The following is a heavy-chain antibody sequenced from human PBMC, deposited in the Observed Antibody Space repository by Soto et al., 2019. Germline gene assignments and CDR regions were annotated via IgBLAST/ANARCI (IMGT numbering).Heavy chain of an antibody. D-gene: IGHD3-3*02. CDR1: GDTFSTYT. CDR3: AREGRVLAPRTVNSDHYDYAMDV. CDR2: IIPRSGTS. V-gene: IGHV1-69*12. J-gene: IGHJ6*02. Sequence: QVQLVPSGAEVKKPGSSVKVSCKASGDTFSTYTITWVRQAPGQGLEWMGGIIPRSGTSNYAQKFQGRVTITADESTSTDYLALSRLRSEDTAVYYCAREGRVLAPRTVNSDHYDYAMDVWGQGTMVTVSS.